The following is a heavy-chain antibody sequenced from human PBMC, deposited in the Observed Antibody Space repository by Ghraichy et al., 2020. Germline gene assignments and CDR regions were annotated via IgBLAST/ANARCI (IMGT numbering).Heavy chain of an antibody. Sequence: SETLSLTCTISGGSISSYYWSWIRQPPGKGLEWIGYVYYTGSTTYSPSLKSRVTISIDTSKNQFSLKLSSVTTADTAVYYCARGGHYGANWGQGTLVTVSS. CDR1: GGSISSYY. J-gene: IGHJ4*02. CDR2: VYYTGST. D-gene: IGHD4-17*01. V-gene: IGHV4-59*01. CDR3: ARGGHYGAN.